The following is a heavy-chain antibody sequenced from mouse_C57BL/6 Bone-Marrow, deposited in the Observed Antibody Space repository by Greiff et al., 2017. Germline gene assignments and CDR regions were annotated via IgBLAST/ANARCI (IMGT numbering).Heavy chain of an antibody. CDR3: THYGSSLTMDY. Sequence: VQLQQSGAELVRPGASVKLSCTASGFNFTDDCMHWVKQRPEQGLEWIGWIDPENGDTEYASKFQGKATITADTSSNTAYLQLSSLTSEDTAVYYCTHYGSSLTMDYWGQGTSVTVSS. V-gene: IGHV14-4*01. CDR1: GFNFTDDC. J-gene: IGHJ4*01. CDR2: IDPENGDT. D-gene: IGHD1-1*01.